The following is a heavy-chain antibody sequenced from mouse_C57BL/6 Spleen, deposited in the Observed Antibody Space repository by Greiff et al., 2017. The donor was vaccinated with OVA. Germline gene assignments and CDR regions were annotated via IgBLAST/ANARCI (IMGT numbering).Heavy chain of an antibody. CDR3: ARSITTVGPYWYFDV. D-gene: IGHD1-1*01. J-gene: IGHJ1*03. Sequence: QVQLQQPGAELVMPGASVKLSCKASGYTFTSYWMHWVKQRPGQGLEWIGEIDPSDSYTNYNQKFKGKSTLTVDKSSSTAYMQLSSLTSEDSAVYYCARSITTVGPYWYFDVWGKGTTVTVSS. V-gene: IGHV1-69*01. CDR2: IDPSDSYT. CDR1: GYTFTSYW.